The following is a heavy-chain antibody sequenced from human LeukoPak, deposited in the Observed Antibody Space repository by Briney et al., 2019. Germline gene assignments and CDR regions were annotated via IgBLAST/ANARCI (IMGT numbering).Heavy chain of an antibody. CDR2: ISAYNGNT. J-gene: IGHJ4*02. Sequence: ASVKVSCKASGYTFTSYGISWVRQAPGQGLEWMGWISAYNGNTNYAQKLQGRVTMTTDTSTSTAYMELRSLRSDDTAVYYCARDQKNGYYGSGSYYDWGQGTLVTVSS. CDR3: ARDQKNGYYGSGSYYD. V-gene: IGHV1-18*01. D-gene: IGHD3-10*01. CDR1: GYTFTSYG.